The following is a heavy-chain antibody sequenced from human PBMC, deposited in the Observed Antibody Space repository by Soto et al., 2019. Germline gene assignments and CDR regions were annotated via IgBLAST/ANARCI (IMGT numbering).Heavy chain of an antibody. CDR1: GYTFTSYA. Sequence: ASVKVSCKASGYTFTSYAMHCVRQAPGQRLEWMGWINAGNGNTKYSQKFQGRVTITRDTSASTAYMELSSLRSEDTAVYCCAREEGPPGYYGMDVWGQGTTVTVSS. J-gene: IGHJ6*02. CDR2: INAGNGNT. CDR3: AREEGPPGYYGMDV. V-gene: IGHV1-3*01.